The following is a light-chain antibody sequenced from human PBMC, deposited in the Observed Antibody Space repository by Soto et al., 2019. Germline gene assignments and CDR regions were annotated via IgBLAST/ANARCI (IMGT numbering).Light chain of an antibody. V-gene: IGKV3-20*01. CDR3: QHYGSSPQWT. J-gene: IGKJ1*01. CDR2: GAS. Sequence: EIVLTQSLDTLSLSPGERATLSCRASESVRSSYLAWYQQKPGQAPRLLIYGASSRATGIPDRFSGSGSGTDFTLTISRLEPEDFAVYYCQHYGSSPQWTFGQGTRVE. CDR1: ESVRSSY.